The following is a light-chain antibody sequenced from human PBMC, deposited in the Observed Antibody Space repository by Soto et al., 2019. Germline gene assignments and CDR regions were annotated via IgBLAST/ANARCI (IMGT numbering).Light chain of an antibody. CDR1: QSVSSSY. CDR2: GES. J-gene: IGKJ5*01. Sequence: EIVLTQSPGTLCLSPGERATLSCRASQSVSSSYLAWYQQKTGQPPRILIYGESSRATGIPDRFSGSGSGTDLNLTISRLEPEDFAVFYCQNYDSLPITFGQGTRLEIK. CDR3: QNYDSLPIT. V-gene: IGKV3-20*01.